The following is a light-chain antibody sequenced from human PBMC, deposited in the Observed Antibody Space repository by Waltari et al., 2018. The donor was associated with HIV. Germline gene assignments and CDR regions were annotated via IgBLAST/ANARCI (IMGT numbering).Light chain of an antibody. V-gene: IGLV2-14*03. CDR1: SSDVGGYNS. CDR2: NVS. Sequence: QSALTQPASVSGSPGPSTTISCTGTSSDVGGYNSVAWYQQPPGNAPKLIIYNVSNRPSGVPYRFSGSKSGNTASLTISGLQAEDEADYYCKSKTSSSTPCVFGTGTKVTVL. CDR3: KSKTSSSTPCV. J-gene: IGLJ1*01.